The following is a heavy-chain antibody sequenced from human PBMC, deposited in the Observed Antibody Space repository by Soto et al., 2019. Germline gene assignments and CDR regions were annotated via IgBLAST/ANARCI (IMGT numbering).Heavy chain of an antibody. V-gene: IGHV3-53*01. D-gene: IGHD6-6*01. Sequence: GCLRLSCAASVFTVSSNYRSWVRQAPGKGLEWVSVIYSGGSTYYADSVKGRFTISRDNSKNTLYLQMNSLRAEDTAVYYCAERRHSSSGPVWGQGTMVTVSS. J-gene: IGHJ3*01. CDR3: AERRHSSSGPV. CDR2: IYSGGST. CDR1: VFTVSSNY.